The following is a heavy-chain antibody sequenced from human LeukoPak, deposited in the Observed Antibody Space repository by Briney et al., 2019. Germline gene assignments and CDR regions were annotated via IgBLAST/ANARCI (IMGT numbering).Heavy chain of an antibody. CDR3: ARDQYVNDFWSGYSYYYYYYMDV. V-gene: IGHV3-74*01. CDR2: INSDGSIR. CDR1: GFTFSSHW. J-gene: IGHJ6*03. Sequence: GGSLRLSCAAYGFTFSSHWMHWVRQAPGQGLVWVSRINSDGSIRSYADSVKGRFTISRDNAKNTLYLQMNSLRAEDTAIYYCARDQYVNDFWSGYSYYYYYYMDVWGKGTTVTVSS. D-gene: IGHD3-3*01.